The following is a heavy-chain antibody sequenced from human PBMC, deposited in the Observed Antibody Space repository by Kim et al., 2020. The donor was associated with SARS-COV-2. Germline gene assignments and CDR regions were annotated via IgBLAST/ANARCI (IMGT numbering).Heavy chain of an antibody. CDR2: NSDT. V-gene: IGHV3-11*03. CDR3: PSYPGYGSY. Sequence: NSDTTNADAVRGRFTISRDNAKNSLYLQKSSLSGEDTAVYYCPSYPGYGSYWGQGTLVTVSS. D-gene: IGHD3-10*01. J-gene: IGHJ4*02.